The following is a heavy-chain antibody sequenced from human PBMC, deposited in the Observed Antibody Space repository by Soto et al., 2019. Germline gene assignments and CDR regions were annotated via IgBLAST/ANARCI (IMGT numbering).Heavy chain of an antibody. J-gene: IGHJ3*01. CDR2: LSGSGSST. CDR3: AKSWGDTWEQSAFNL. V-gene: IGHV3-23*01. Sequence: EVQLLESGGGLEHRGGSLRLPCEPSGLTFRRFSMSGFPQLQGKGPKWVSGLSGSGSSTYCADPVKGRCTISRDNSKNTLYLQLNSLRVEDTATYYCAKSWGDTWEQSAFNLWGQGTMVSVSS. D-gene: IGHD3-16*01. CDR1: GLTFRRFS.